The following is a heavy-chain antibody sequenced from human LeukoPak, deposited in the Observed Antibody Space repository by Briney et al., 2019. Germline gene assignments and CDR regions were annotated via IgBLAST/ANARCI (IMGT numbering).Heavy chain of an antibody. CDR3: ATEHWGPNS. CDR1: GFTFSSYG. CDR2: IKGDGSDK. V-gene: IGHV3-7*01. D-gene: IGHD3-16*01. J-gene: IGHJ4*02. Sequence: GGSLRLSCAASGFTFSSYGMHWVRQAPGKGLEWLANIKGDGSDKNYVDSVKGRFTISRDNAKNSLFLQMSSLRGEDTALYYCATEHWGPNSWGQGTLVTVSS.